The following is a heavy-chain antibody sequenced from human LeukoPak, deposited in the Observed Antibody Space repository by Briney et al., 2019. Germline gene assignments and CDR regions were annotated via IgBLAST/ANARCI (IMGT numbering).Heavy chain of an antibody. CDR1: GFTFDDYA. V-gene: IGHV3-9*01. CDR3: AKALHRWFGVMTVDY. Sequence: GGSLRLSCAASGFTFDDYAMHWVRQAPGKGLEWVSGISWNSGSIGYADSVKGRFTISRDNAKNSLYLQMNSLRAEDTALYYCAKALHRWFGVMTVDYWGQGTLVTVSS. J-gene: IGHJ4*02. D-gene: IGHD3-10*01. CDR2: ISWNSGSI.